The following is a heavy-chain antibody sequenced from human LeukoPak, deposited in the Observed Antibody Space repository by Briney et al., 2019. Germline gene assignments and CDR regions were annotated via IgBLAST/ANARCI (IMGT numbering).Heavy chain of an antibody. J-gene: IGHJ4*02. CDR2: IKSKTDGGTT. CDR1: GFTFSNAW. CDR3: TTEDTAMPSRTYYFDY. V-gene: IGHV3-15*01. Sequence: GGSLRLSCAASGFTFSNAWMSWVRQAPGKGLEWVGRIKSKTDGGTTDYAAPVKGRFTISRDDSKNTLYLQMNSLKTEDTAVYYCTTEDTAMPSRTYYFDYWGQGTLVTVSS. D-gene: IGHD5-18*01.